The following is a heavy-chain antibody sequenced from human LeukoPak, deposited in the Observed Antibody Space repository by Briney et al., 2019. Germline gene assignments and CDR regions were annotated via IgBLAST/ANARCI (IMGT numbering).Heavy chain of an antibody. CDR1: GGSISSSSYY. V-gene: IGHV4-39*01. CDR3: ARRSSGIAARRDFDY. J-gene: IGHJ4*02. Sequence: SETLSLTCTVSGGSISSSSYYWGWIRQPPGKGLEWIGSIYCSGSTYYNPSLKSRVTISVDTSKNQFSLKLSSVTAADTAVYYCARRSSGIAARRDFDYWGQGTLVTVSS. CDR2: IYCSGST. D-gene: IGHD6-6*01.